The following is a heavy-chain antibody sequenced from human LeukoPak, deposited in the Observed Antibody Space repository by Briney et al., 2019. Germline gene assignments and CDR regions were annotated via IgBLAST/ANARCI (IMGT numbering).Heavy chain of an antibody. D-gene: IGHD1-14*01. CDR1: GFTFSDYY. V-gene: IGHV3-11*06. Sequence: GGSLRLSCAASGFTFSDYYMSWIRQAPGKGLEWVSSISSSSSYIYYADSVEGRFTISRDNAKNSLYLQMNSLRAEDTAVYYCARDNRNWFDPWGQGTLVTVSS. CDR3: ARDNRNWFDP. CDR2: ISSSSSYI. J-gene: IGHJ5*02.